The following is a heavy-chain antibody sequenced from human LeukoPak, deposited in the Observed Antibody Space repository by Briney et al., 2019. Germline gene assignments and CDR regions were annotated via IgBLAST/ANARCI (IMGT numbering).Heavy chain of an antibody. D-gene: IGHD4-17*01. CDR3: ARESYGDYGGWFDP. CDR1: GGSISSGGYY. Sequence: PSQTLSLTCTVSGGSISSGGYYWSWIRQYPGKGLEWIGYIYYSGSTYYNPSLKSRVTISVDTSKNQFSLKLSSVTAADTAVYYCARESYGDYGGWFDPWGQGTLVTVSS. V-gene: IGHV4-31*03. J-gene: IGHJ5*02. CDR2: IYYSGST.